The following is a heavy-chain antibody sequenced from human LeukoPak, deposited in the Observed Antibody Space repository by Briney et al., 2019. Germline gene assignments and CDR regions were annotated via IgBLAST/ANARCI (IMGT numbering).Heavy chain of an antibody. CDR3: AKGGRGAFDI. D-gene: IGHD1-26*01. J-gene: IGHJ3*02. Sequence: SXRLXCAASGFTXSSXAMSWVRQAPGXGLEWVSAISGSGGSTYYADSVKGRFTISRDNSKNTLYLQMNSLRAEDTAVYYCAKGGRGAFDIWGQGTMVTVSS. V-gene: IGHV3-23*01. CDR1: GFTXSSXA. CDR2: ISGSGGST.